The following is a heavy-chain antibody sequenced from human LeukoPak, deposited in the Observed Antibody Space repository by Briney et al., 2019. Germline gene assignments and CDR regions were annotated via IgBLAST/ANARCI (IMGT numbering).Heavy chain of an antibody. CDR2: ISGSGGST. V-gene: IGHV3-23*01. D-gene: IGHD1-26*01. J-gene: IGHJ4*02. Sequence: GGSLRLSCTASGFTFSSYAMSWVRQAPGKGLEWVSAISGSGGSTYYADSVKGRFTISRDNSKNTLYLQMNSLRAEDTAVYYCAKAPIIVGAFDYWGQGTLVTVSS. CDR1: GFTFSSYA. CDR3: AKAPIIVGAFDY.